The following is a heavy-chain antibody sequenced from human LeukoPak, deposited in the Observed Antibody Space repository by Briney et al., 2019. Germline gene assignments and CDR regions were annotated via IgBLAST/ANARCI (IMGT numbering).Heavy chain of an antibody. Sequence: GGSLRLSCAASGFTVSSNYMSWVRQAPGKGLEWVSVIYSGGSTYYADSVKGRFTISRDNSKNTLYLQMNSLRAEDTAVYYCARESTAQPFDYWGQGTLVTVSS. CDR1: GFTVSSNY. V-gene: IGHV3-66*01. CDR2: IYSGGST. D-gene: IGHD2-2*01. CDR3: ARESTAQPFDY. J-gene: IGHJ4*02.